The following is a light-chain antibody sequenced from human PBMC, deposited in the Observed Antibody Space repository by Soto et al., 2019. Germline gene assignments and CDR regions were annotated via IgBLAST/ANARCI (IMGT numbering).Light chain of an antibody. J-gene: IGKJ2*01. CDR1: QRITDW. CDR3: QQYNSYPYT. Sequence: DIRMTQSPSTLSAFVGDRVTITCRASQRITDWLAWYQQKPGKAPKFLIYRASYLESGVPSRFSGSGSGTEFTLTISSLQPDDFAPYYCQQYNSYPYTFGQGTKLEIK. V-gene: IGKV1-5*03. CDR2: RAS.